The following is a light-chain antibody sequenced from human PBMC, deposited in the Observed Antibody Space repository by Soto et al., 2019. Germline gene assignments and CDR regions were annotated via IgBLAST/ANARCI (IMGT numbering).Light chain of an antibody. CDR1: QSVSSK. J-gene: IGKJ4*01. V-gene: IGKV3-15*01. Sequence: EIVMTQSPDTLSVSPGERATLSCRASQSVSSKLAWYQQKPGQAPRLLIYGTSTRATGIPVRFSGSGSGTEFTLTISSLQSEDFAVYYCLQYDNWLTFCGGTKVEIK. CDR3: LQYDNWLT. CDR2: GTS.